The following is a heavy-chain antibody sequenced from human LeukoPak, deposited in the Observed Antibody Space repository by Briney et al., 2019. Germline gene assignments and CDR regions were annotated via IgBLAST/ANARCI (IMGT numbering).Heavy chain of an antibody. D-gene: IGHD3-16*01. J-gene: IGHJ4*02. CDR2: ISGSGGST. V-gene: IGHV3-23*01. CDR3: AKVTAVEGEFYFDY. CDR1: GFTFSSYA. Sequence: GGSLILSCAASGFTFSSYAMSWVRQAPGKGLEWVSAISGSGGSTYYADSVKGRFTISRDNSKNTLYLQMNSLRAEDTAVYYCAKVTAVEGEFYFDYWGQGTLVTVSS.